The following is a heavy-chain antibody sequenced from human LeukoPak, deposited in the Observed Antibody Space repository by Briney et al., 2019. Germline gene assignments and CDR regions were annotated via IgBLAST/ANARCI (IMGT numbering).Heavy chain of an antibody. Sequence: GGSLRLSCAASGFTFSRYSMNWVRQAPGKGLEWVSSISSSSSYIYYADSVKGRFTISRDNAKNSLYLQMNSLRAEDTAVYYCARSSIDRSYYFDYWGQGTLVTVSS. V-gene: IGHV3-21*01. D-gene: IGHD6-6*01. CDR2: ISSSSSYI. J-gene: IGHJ4*02. CDR3: ARSSIDRSYYFDY. CDR1: GFTFSRYS.